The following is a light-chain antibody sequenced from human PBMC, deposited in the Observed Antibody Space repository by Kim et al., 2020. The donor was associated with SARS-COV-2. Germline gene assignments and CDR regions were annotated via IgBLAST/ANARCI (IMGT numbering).Light chain of an antibody. V-gene: IGKV1-8*01. J-gene: IGKJ4*01. CDR2: AAS. CDR3: QQYYSYPPT. CDR1: QGISSY. Sequence: ASTGDRVTITCRASQGISSYLAWYQQKPGKAPKLLIYAASTLQSGVPSRFSGSGSGTDFTLTISCLQSEDFATYYCQQYYSYPPTFGGGTKVDIK.